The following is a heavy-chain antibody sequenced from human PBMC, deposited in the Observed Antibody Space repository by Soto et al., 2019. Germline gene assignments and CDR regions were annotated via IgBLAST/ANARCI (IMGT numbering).Heavy chain of an antibody. Sequence: QVQLVQSGAEVREPGASVRVSCKASGYTFVNFDISWVRQAAGQGVEWLGWMNPGSCKTGYASKFQGRVAMTRDAATGTSHLEVSSLTSDDTAVYYCARMASAGTLNWFDPWCQGTLVTVSS. CDR2: MNPGSCKT. D-gene: IGHD6-13*01. J-gene: IGHJ5*02. CDR1: GYTFVNFD. CDR3: ARMASAGTLNWFDP. V-gene: IGHV1-8*02.